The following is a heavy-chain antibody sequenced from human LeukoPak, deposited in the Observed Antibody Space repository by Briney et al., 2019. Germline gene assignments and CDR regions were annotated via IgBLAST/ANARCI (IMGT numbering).Heavy chain of an antibody. CDR3: ARAFFGIQLWPDV. J-gene: IGHJ6*02. V-gene: IGHV1-8*01. CDR2: MNPNSGNT. Sequence: GSVKVSCKASGYTFTRYDVNWFRQATGQGLEWVGWMNPNSGNTGYAQKFQGRVTMTRNTSISTAYMELSSLRSEYTAVYYCARAFFGIQLWPDVWGQGTTVTVSS. CDR1: GYTFTRYD. D-gene: IGHD5-18*01.